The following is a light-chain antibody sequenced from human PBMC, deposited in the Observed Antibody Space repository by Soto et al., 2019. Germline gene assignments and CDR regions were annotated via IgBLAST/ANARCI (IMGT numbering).Light chain of an antibody. Sequence: EIVLTQSPGTLSLSPGERATLSCRASQSVSSSHLAWYQQKPGQAPRLLIHGASSRAAGIPDRFSGSGSGTDFTLTISRLEPEDSAVYYCQHYGGSPAYTFGQGTKLEI. V-gene: IGKV3-20*01. CDR1: QSVSSSH. J-gene: IGKJ2*01. CDR2: GAS. CDR3: QHYGGSPAYT.